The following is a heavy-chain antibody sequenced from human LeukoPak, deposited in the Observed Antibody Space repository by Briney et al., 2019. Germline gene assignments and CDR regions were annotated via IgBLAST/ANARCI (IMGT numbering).Heavy chain of an antibody. J-gene: IGHJ4*02. CDR1: GYTFTGYY. CDR2: IIPIFGTA. V-gene: IGHV1-69*05. CDR3: ARDGYDFWSGYAVFGY. Sequence: GASVKVSCKASGYTFTGYYMHWVRQAPGQGRDWMGGIIPIFGTANYAQKFQGRVTITTDESTSTAYMELSSLRSEDTAVYYCARDGYDFWSGYAVFGYWGQGTLVTVSS. D-gene: IGHD3-3*01.